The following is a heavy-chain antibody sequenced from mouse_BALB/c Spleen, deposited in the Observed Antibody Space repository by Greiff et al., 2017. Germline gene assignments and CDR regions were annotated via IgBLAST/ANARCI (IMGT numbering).Heavy chain of an antibody. CDR2: IYPGDGDT. Sequence: QVQLQQSGPELVKPGASVKISCKASGYAFSSSWMNWVKQRPGQGLEWIGRIYPGDGDTNYNGKFKGKATLTADKSSSTAYMQLSSLTSVDSAVYFCAREWAYWGQGTLVTVSA. CDR1: GYAFSSSW. CDR3: AREWAY. D-gene: IGHD1-3*01. V-gene: IGHV1-82*01. J-gene: IGHJ3*01.